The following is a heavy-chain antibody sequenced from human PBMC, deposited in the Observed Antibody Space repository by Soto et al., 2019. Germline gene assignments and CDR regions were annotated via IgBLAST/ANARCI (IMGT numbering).Heavy chain of an antibody. J-gene: IGHJ4*02. Sequence: GASVKVSCKPSGYPFTSYDINWVRQAAGQGLEWIGWVSPNSGNTVYAQKFQGRVSMTRDTSISTAYMQLSSLTPGDTAIYYCTRRLPYDYGDFDYWSRGTLVTVSS. V-gene: IGHV1-8*01. CDR3: TRRLPYDYGDFDY. D-gene: IGHD4-17*01. CDR2: VSPNSGNT. CDR1: GYPFTSYD.